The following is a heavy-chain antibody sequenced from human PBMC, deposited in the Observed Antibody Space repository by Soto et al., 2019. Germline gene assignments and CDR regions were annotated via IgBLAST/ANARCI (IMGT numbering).Heavy chain of an antibody. CDR3: ARDVGYSSSWYPLDAFDY. D-gene: IGHD6-13*01. V-gene: IGHV1-18*01. J-gene: IGHJ4*02. CDR2: ISAYNGNT. Sequence: GASVKVSCKASGYTFTSYGISWVRQAPGQGLEWMGWISAYNGNTNYAQKLQGRVTMTTDTSTSTAYMELRSLRSDDTAVYYCARDVGYSSSWYPLDAFDYWGQGTLVTVSS. CDR1: GYTFTSYG.